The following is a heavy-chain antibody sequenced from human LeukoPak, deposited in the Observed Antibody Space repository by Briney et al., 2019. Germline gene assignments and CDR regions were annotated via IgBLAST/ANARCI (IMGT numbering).Heavy chain of an antibody. D-gene: IGHD3-22*01. V-gene: IGHV4-4*02. Sequence: SETLSLTCAVSGGSISSSNWWRWVRQPPGKGLEWIGEIYHSGSTNYNPSLKSRVTISVDKSKNQFSLKLSSVTAADTAVYYCARDQDYCDSSGYWIKYFDYWGQGTLVTVSS. CDR1: GGSISSSNW. CDR2: IYHSGST. CDR3: ARDQDYCDSSGYWIKYFDY. J-gene: IGHJ4*02.